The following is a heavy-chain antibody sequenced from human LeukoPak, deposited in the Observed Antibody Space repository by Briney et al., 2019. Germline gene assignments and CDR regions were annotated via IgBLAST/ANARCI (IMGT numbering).Heavy chain of an antibody. CDR3: AREISVTGYGMDV. V-gene: IGHV7-4-1*02. D-gene: IGHD6-19*01. Sequence: AASVKVSCKASGYTFTKYAINWVRQAPGQGLEWMGWINTNTGIPTYAQGFTGRFVFSLDTSVSTAYLQISSLKAEDTAVYYCAREISVTGYGMDVWGQGTTVTVSS. CDR1: GYTFTKYA. J-gene: IGHJ6*02. CDR2: INTNTGIP.